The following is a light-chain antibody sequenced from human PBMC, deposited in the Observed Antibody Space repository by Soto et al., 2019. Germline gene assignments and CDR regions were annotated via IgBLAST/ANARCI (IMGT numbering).Light chain of an antibody. Sequence: QSVLTQPASVPGSPGQSIAISCTGNSSGIGTFNLVSWYQQHPGKAPKLIIYEVNKRPSGISSRFSGSKSGNTASLTISGLQAEDEADYYCYSFAGFNTQFVGGTKVTV. CDR1: SSGIGTFNL. V-gene: IGLV2-23*02. CDR2: EVN. J-gene: IGLJ2*01. CDR3: YSFAGFNTQ.